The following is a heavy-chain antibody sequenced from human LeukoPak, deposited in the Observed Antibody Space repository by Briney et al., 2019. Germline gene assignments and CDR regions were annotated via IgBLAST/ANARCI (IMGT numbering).Heavy chain of an antibody. CDR2: IYYSGST. D-gene: IGHD1-26*01. Sequence: SETLSLTCTVSGGSISSRGYYWGWIRQPPGRGLEWIGSIYYSGSTFYKPSLKSRITVSEDTSKNHFSLKLTSVTAADTAVYYCASHSGNFDAFDIWGQGTMVTVSS. J-gene: IGHJ3*02. CDR1: GGSISSRGYY. CDR3: ASHSGNFDAFDI. V-gene: IGHV4-39*02.